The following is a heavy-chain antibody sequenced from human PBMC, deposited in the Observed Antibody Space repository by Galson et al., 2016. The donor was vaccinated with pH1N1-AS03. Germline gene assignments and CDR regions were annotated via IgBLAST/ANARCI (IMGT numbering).Heavy chain of an antibody. CDR3: ATDRGES. CDR2: VDPEDGET. CDR1: GYTFKDSY. J-gene: IGHJ5*02. Sequence: VKVSCKVSGYTFKDSYMHWVQLAPGKGLEWMGLVDPEDGETIYAEKFRGRVTITADMSTDRAYMEVSSLRSEDTAVYYCATDRGESWGQGTLVTVSS. D-gene: IGHD3-10*01. V-gene: IGHV1-69-2*01.